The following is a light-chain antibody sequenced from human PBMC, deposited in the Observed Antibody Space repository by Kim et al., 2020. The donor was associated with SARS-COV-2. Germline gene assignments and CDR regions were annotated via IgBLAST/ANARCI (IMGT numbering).Light chain of an antibody. J-gene: IGLJ3*02. CDR2: GKN. V-gene: IGLV3-19*01. CDR1: SLRNYY. Sequence: ALGQTVRITCQGDSLRNYYATWYQQKPGQAPVLVIYGKNNRPSGIPDRFSGSSSGNTASLTITWAQAEDEADYYCNSRDSSGNHLVFGGGTQLTVL. CDR3: NSRDSSGNHLV.